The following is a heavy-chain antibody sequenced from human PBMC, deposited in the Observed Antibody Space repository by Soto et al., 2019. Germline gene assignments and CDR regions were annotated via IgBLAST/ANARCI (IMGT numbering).Heavy chain of an antibody. CDR2: IYWDDSK. CDR3: AHAYGGRSLY. D-gene: IGHD1-26*01. V-gene: IGHV2-5*02. J-gene: IGHJ4*02. Sequence: QITLKESGPTLVKPTQTLTLTCTFSGFSLTTDRVGVGWIRQPPGEALEWLAVIYWDDSKTYRPSLESRLTLTKDTPKPHVALTMTNMDSLATATYYCAHAYGGRSLYWGQGTLVTVSS. CDR1: GFSLTTDRVG.